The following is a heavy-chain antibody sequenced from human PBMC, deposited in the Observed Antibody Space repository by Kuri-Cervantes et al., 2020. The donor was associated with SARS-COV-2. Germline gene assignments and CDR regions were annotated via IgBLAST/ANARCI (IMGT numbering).Heavy chain of an antibody. CDR1: GGSLSGYY. J-gene: IGHJ4*02. CDR3: ARGAFRIRIQLWDGFDY. D-gene: IGHD5-18*01. Sequence: GSLRLSCAVYGGSLSGYYWSWIRQPPGKGLEWIGEINHSGSTNYNPSPKSRVTISVGTSKNQFSLKLSSVTAADTAVYYCARGAFRIRIQLWDGFDYWGQGTLVTVSS. V-gene: IGHV4-34*01. CDR2: INHSGST.